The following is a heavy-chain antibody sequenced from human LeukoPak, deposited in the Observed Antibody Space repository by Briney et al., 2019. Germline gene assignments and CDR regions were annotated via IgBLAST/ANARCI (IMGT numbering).Heavy chain of an antibody. CDR2: ISAYNGNS. Sequence: GASVKLSCKASGYTFITYSISWERQAPGQGPEWIGWISAYNGNSNYAQKHQGRVTITTETSTSTTYREWRSLRSDDTAVFYCARGGASSSWYSEDNWCDPWGQGTLVTVSS. V-gene: IGHV1-18*01. CDR3: ARGGASSSWYSEDNWCDP. CDR1: GYTFITYS. J-gene: IGHJ5*02. D-gene: IGHD6-13*01.